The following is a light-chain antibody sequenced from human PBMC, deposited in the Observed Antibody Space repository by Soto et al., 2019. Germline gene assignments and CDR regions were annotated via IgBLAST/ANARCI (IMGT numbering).Light chain of an antibody. Sequence: EIVLTQSPGTLSLSPGERATLSCRASQSVSSSYLAWYQQKPGKAPRLLIYGASTRATGIPDRFSGSGSGTDFTLTISRLKSEDFAVYYCQQYGSSQWTFGQGTKVEIK. CDR3: QQYGSSQWT. CDR1: QSVSSSY. V-gene: IGKV3-20*01. CDR2: GAS. J-gene: IGKJ1*01.